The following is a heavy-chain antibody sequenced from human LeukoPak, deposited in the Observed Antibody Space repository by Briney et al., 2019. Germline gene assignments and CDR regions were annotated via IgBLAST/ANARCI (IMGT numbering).Heavy chain of an antibody. V-gene: IGHV3-30*02. CDR3: AKEGLKYQFRTSPTDY. Sequence: GGSLRLSCAASGFTLSSYGMHWVRQAPGKGLEWVAFIRSDGSNNYYADSVKGRFTISRDNSKNTLYLQMHSLSTEDTAVYYCAKEGLKYQFRTSPTDYWGQGILVTVSS. CDR1: GFTLSSYG. J-gene: IGHJ4*02. CDR2: IRSDGSNN. D-gene: IGHD2-2*01.